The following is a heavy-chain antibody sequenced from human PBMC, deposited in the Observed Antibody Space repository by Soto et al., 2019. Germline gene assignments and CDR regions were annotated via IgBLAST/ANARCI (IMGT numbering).Heavy chain of an antibody. V-gene: IGHV4-34*01. Sequence: QVQLQQWGAGLLKPSETLSLTCAVYGGSFSGYYWSWIRQPPGKGLEWIGEINHSGSTNYNPSLKSRVTISVDTSKSQFSLKLSSVTAADTAVYYCARLKKDIVVVVAAGKKLWYFDLWGRGTLVTVSS. CDR2: INHSGST. CDR1: GGSFSGYY. J-gene: IGHJ2*01. CDR3: ARLKKDIVVVVAAGKKLWYFDL. D-gene: IGHD2-15*01.